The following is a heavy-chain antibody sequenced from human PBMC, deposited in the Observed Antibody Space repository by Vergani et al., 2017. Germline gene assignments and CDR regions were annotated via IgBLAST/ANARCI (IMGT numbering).Heavy chain of an antibody. Sequence: EVQLLESGGGLVQPGGSLRLSCAASGFTFSSYAMSWVRQAPGKGLEWVSAISGSGGSTYYADSVKGRFTISRDNSKNTLYLQMNSLRAEDTAVYYCAKDPHYYGSGSYYMGGWFDPWGQGTLVTVSS. CDR3: AKDPHYYGSGSYYMGGWFDP. D-gene: IGHD3-10*01. CDR1: GFTFSSYA. J-gene: IGHJ5*02. V-gene: IGHV3-23*01. CDR2: ISGSGGST.